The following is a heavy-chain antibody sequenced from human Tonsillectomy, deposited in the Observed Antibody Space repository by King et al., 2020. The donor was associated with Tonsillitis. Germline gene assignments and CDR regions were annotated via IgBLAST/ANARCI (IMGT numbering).Heavy chain of an antibody. J-gene: IGHJ4*01. V-gene: IGHV4-39*07. CDR3: ARARTGPADHHFDS. D-gene: IGHD2-2*01. CDR2: IYYSGST. CDR1: GGSISSSSYY. Sequence: QLQESGPGLVKPSETLSLTCTVSGGSISSSSYYWGWIRQPPGKGLEWIGSIYYSGSTYYNPSLKSRVTISVDTSKNQFSLKLSSVTAADTAVYYCARARTGPADHHFDSGGKEPWSPSPQ.